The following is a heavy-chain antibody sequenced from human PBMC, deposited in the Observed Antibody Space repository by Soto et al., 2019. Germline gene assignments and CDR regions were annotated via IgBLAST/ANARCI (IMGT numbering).Heavy chain of an antibody. CDR1: GGSISDYY. CDR3: ARQAID. V-gene: IGHV4-59*08. CDR2: VYYRGTT. Sequence: QVQLQESGPGLVKPSETLSLTCTVSGGSISDYYWSWFRQAPGKGLDWIGYVYYRGTTNYNPSLQSRVTMSVDTSKNQFSLRLSSVTAADTAVYYCARQAIDWGQGTLVTVSS. J-gene: IGHJ4*02.